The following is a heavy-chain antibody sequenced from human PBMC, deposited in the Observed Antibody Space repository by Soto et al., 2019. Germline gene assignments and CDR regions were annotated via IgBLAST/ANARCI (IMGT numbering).Heavy chain of an antibody. D-gene: IGHD3-22*01. CDR3: ASEYYYDSSPLWYFDY. Sequence: SETLSLTCTAYGGSISSGGYYWSWIRQHPXKGLEWIGYIYYSGSTYYNPSLKSRVTISVDTSKNQFSLKLSSVTAADTAVYYCASEYYYDSSPLWYFDYWGQGTLVTVSS. CDR1: GGSISSGGYY. J-gene: IGHJ4*02. V-gene: IGHV4-31*03. CDR2: IYYSGST.